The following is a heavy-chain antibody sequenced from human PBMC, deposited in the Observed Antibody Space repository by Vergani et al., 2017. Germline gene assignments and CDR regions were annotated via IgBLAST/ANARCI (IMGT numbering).Heavy chain of an antibody. CDR2: ISSSSSYI. CDR3: ARDRPYDFWSGYISPFGSSYYYGMDV. Sequence: EVQLVESGGGLVKPGGSLRLSCAASGFTFSSYSMNWVRQAPGKGLEWVSSISSSSSYIYNADSVKGRFTISRDNAKNSLYLQMNSLRAEDTAVYYCARDRPYDFWSGYISPFGSSYYYGMDVWGQGTTVTVSS. D-gene: IGHD3-3*01. V-gene: IGHV3-21*01. J-gene: IGHJ6*02. CDR1: GFTFSSYS.